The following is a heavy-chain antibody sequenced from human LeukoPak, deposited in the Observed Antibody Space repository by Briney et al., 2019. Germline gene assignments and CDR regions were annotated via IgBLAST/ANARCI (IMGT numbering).Heavy chain of an antibody. D-gene: IGHD5/OR15-5a*01. CDR2: AYYNGRA. V-gene: IGHV4-59*01. CDR1: GGSITSNY. CDR3: GREVSPSDHYYYYGVDV. Sequence: SETLSLTCIVSGGSITSNYWSWIRQPPGKALEWIGYAYYNGRANYNPSLKSRVTISVDASKNQFSLNLSSVTAADTAVYYCGREVSPSDHYYYYGVDVWGRGTTVTVSS. J-gene: IGHJ6*02.